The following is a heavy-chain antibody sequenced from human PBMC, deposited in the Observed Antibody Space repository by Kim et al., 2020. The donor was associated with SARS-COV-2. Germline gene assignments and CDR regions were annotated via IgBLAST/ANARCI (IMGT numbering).Heavy chain of an antibody. D-gene: IGHD5-12*01. Sequence: GGSLRLSCTASGFTFGDYAMSWFRQAPGKGLEWVGLIRSKGYGGTTEYAASVKGRFTISRDDSKSIAYLQMNSLKTEDTAVYYCTIRGYRAFDIWGQGTMVTVSS. J-gene: IGHJ3*02. CDR3: TIRGYRAFDI. CDR1: GFTFGDYA. CDR2: IRSKGYGGTT. V-gene: IGHV3-49*03.